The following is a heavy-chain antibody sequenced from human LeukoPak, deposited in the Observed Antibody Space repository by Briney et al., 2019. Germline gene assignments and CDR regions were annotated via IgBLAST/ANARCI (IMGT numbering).Heavy chain of an antibody. Sequence: GRSLRLSCAASGFTFSSYGMHWVRQAPGKGLEWVAVISYDGSNKYYADSVKGRFTISRDNSKNTLYLQMNSLRAEDTAVYYCAKNGCCSGGSCSSIDYWGQGTLVTVSS. CDR3: AKNGCCSGGSCSSIDY. V-gene: IGHV3-30*18. CDR2: ISYDGSNK. J-gene: IGHJ4*02. D-gene: IGHD2-15*01. CDR1: GFTFSSYG.